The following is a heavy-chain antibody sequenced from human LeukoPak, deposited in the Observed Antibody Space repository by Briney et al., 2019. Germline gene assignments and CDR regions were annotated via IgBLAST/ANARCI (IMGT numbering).Heavy chain of an antibody. CDR2: ISGTSSII. V-gene: IGHV3-48*02. D-gene: IGHD5-24*01. CDR3: ARGTWDGDRTFDI. Sequence: GGSPRLSCAASGFTFSSYSMNWVRQAPGKGLEWISYISGTSSIIYYTPSVKGRFTISRDNGKSSLYLQMNSLRDDDTAVYFCARGTWDGDRTFDIWGQGAMVTVSS. CDR1: GFTFSSYS. J-gene: IGHJ3*02.